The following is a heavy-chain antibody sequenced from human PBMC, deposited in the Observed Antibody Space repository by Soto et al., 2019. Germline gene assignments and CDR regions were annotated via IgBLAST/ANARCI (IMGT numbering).Heavy chain of an antibody. CDR3: AKEGIAAAAHYFDY. CDR2: ISYDGSNK. J-gene: IGHJ4*02. V-gene: IGHV3-30*18. D-gene: IGHD6-13*01. Sequence: QVQLVESGGGVVQPGRSLRLSCAASGFTFSSYGMHWVRQAPGKGLEWVAVISYDGSNKYYADSVKGRFTISRDNSKNTLYLQMNRLRAEDTAVYYCAKEGIAAAAHYFDYWGQGTLVTVSS. CDR1: GFTFSSYG.